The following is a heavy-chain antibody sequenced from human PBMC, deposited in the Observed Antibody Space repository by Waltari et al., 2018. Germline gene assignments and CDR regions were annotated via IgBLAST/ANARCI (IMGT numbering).Heavy chain of an antibody. CDR1: GTSVTTTNYF. D-gene: IGHD6-13*01. V-gene: IGHV4-39*01. CDR3: ARGIWQQLAHFDS. Sequence: QLHLQLSGPGLVKPSETLSLTCAVPGTSVTTTNYFWGWLRQPPGKGLEWIGRIYFTGSTDYNPSLKSRVTISIDTSTNQFSLNLRSVTAADTAVYYCARGIWQQLAHFDSWGQGTLVTVSS. J-gene: IGHJ4*02. CDR2: IYFTGST.